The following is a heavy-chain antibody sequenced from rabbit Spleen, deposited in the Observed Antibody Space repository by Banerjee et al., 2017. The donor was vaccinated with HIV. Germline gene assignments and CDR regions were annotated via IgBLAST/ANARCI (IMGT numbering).Heavy chain of an antibody. V-gene: IGHV1S45*01. D-gene: IGHD8-1*01. J-gene: IGHJ4*01. CDR3: ARERADISFAFNL. Sequence: QEQLEESGGDLVKPEGSLTLTCKASGFSFSGSYWIYWVRQAPGKGLEWIAYIVADSAGTTDYASWAKGRFTISKTSSTTVTLQMTSLTAADTATYFCARERADISFAFNLWGQGTLVT. CDR1: GFSFSGSYW. CDR2: IVADSAGTT.